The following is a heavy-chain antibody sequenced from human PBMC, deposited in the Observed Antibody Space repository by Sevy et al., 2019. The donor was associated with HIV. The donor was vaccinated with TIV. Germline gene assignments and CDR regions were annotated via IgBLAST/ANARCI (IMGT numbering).Heavy chain of an antibody. D-gene: IGHD2-15*01. CDR3: ARVSGNSEWGYYFDS. CDR2: LYHSGST. CDR1: GGSLSSGAYS. Sequence: SETLSLTCAVSGGSLSSGAYSWSWIRQPPGKGLEWIGCLYHSGSTHYNPSLRSRVTISVDRSKNQFSLKLSSVTAADAAVYYCARVSGNSEWGYYFDSWGQGTLVTVSS. J-gene: IGHJ4*02. V-gene: IGHV4-30-2*01.